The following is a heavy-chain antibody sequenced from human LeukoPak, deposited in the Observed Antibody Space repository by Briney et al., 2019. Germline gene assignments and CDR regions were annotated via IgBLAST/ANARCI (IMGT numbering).Heavy chain of an antibody. D-gene: IGHD2-15*01. CDR2: IYHSGST. CDR1: GGSISSGGYS. Sequence: PSETLSLTCAVSGGSISSGGYSWSWIRQPPGKGLEWIGYIYHSGSTYYNPSLKSRVTISVDRSKNQFSLKLSSVTAADTAVYYCARYCSGGSCSYGYSFDYWGQGTLVTVSS. V-gene: IGHV4-30-2*01. J-gene: IGHJ4*02. CDR3: ARYCSGGSCSYGYSFDY.